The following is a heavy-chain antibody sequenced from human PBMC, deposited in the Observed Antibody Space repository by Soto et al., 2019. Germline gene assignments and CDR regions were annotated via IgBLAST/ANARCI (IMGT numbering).Heavy chain of an antibody. Sequence: QVQLVESGGGVVQPGRSLRLSCAASGFAFSSYGMHWVRQTPGKGLEWVALIWYDGSNKYYAGSVKGRFTISRDNSKTTLYLQMHSLRAEDTAVYFCARSPPGVAGRYYFDFWGQGTLVTVSS. V-gene: IGHV3-33*01. CDR2: IWYDGSNK. CDR3: ARSPPGVAGRYYFDF. CDR1: GFAFSSYG. D-gene: IGHD6-6*01. J-gene: IGHJ4*02.